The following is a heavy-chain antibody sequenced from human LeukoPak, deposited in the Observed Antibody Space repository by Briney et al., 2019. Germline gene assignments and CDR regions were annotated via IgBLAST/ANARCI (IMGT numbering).Heavy chain of an antibody. CDR2: INAGNGDT. J-gene: IGHJ5*02. Sequence: ASVNVSCKASGYIFTKHGMHWVRQAPGQRPEWMGWINAGNGDTKYSQKFQGRVSITRDTSASTAYMELSSLRSEDTAVYYCVREGTNAGSYYFGGWFGPWGQGTLVTVSS. CDR1: GYIFTKHG. D-gene: IGHD3-10*01. V-gene: IGHV1-3*01. CDR3: VREGTNAGSYYFGGWFGP.